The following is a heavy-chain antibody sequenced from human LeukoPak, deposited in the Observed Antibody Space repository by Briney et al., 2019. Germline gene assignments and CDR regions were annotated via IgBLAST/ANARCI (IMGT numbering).Heavy chain of an antibody. CDR3: AKDGLDCSGGSCYSYHYYYGLDV. CDR2: ISRTGGDT. D-gene: IGHD2-15*01. V-gene: IGHV3-23*01. CDR1: GFTFSSSA. Sequence: GGSLRLSCGASGFTFSSSAMCWVRQAPGKGLEWVSGISRTGGDTYYADSVKGRFTISRDNSRNTLYLQMNILRAEDTAEYYCAKDGLDCSGGSCYSYHYYYGLDVWGQGTTVTVSS. J-gene: IGHJ6*02.